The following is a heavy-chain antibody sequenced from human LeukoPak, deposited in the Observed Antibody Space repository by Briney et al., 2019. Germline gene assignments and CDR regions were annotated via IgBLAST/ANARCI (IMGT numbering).Heavy chain of an antibody. D-gene: IGHD2-15*01. J-gene: IGHJ4*02. CDR2: IKQDGSEK. CDR3: LRGRVGYCSPTACFEFDY. V-gene: IGHV3-7*05. CDR1: GFSFSSYW. Sequence: GGSLRLSCAASGFSFSSYWMTWVRQAPGKGLEWVANIKQDGSEKNYVDSVRGRFTISRDNAKNSLYLQMNSLRAEDTAVYFCLRGRVGYCSPTACFEFDYWGQGTLVTVSS.